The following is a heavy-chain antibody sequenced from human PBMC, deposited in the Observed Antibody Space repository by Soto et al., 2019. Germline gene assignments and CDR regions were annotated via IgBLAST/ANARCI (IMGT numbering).Heavy chain of an antibody. CDR2: IYYSGST. J-gene: IGHJ5*02. CDR3: ARAYLYNWFDP. Sequence: PSETLSLTCTVSGGSISSYYWSWIRQPPGKGLEWIGYIYYSGSTSYNPSLKSRVTISVDTSKNQFSLKLSSVTAADTAVYYCARAYLYNWFDPWGQGTLVTVSS. CDR1: GGSISSYY. D-gene: IGHD3-10*01. V-gene: IGHV4-59*01.